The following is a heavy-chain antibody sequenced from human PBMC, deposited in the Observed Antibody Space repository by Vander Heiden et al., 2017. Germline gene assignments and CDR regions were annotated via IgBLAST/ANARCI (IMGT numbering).Heavy chain of an antibody. V-gene: IGHV4-39*01. CDR2: FYYSGSA. CDR1: GGSISSSTYS. CDR3: ARAYVWESYRYNMNWFDP. J-gene: IGHJ5*02. Sequence: QQHLQESGPGLVKPSETLSLTCPVSGGSISSSTYSWGWIRQPPGKGLEWIGTFYYSGSAYYNPSLKSRVTISVDTSKNQFSLKLSSVTAADTAVYYCARAYVWESYRYNMNWFDPWGQGTLVTVSS. D-gene: IGHD3-16*02.